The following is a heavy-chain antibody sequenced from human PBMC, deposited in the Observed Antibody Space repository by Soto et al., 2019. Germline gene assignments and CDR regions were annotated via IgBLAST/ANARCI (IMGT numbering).Heavy chain of an antibody. CDR1: GDSVSSNSAA. Sequence: SQTLSLTCVISGDSVSSNSAAWNWIRQSPSRGLEWLGRTYYRSKWYNDYAVSVKSRITINPDTSKNQFSLQLNSVTPEDTAVYYCAREGEIATIGEDYYYGMDVWGQGTTVTVSS. J-gene: IGHJ6*02. CDR3: AREGEIATIGEDYYYGMDV. CDR2: TYYRSKWYN. V-gene: IGHV6-1*01. D-gene: IGHD6-13*01.